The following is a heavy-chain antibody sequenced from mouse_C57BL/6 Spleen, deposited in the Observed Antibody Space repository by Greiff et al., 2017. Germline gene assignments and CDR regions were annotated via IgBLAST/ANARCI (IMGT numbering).Heavy chain of an antibody. CDR1: GYAFSSYW. CDR3: AGVTTVVERAMDY. V-gene: IGHV1-80*01. D-gene: IGHD1-1*01. Sequence: VKLQQSGAELVKPGASVKISCKASGYAFSSYWMNWVKQRPGKGLEWIGQIYPGDGDTNYNGKFKGKATLTADKSSSTAYRQLSSLTSEDSAVYFWAGVTTVVERAMDYWGQGTTVTVSS. J-gene: IGHJ4*01. CDR2: IYPGDGDT.